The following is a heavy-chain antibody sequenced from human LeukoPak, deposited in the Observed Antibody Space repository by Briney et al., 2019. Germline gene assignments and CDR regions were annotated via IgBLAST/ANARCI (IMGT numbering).Heavy chain of an antibody. Sequence: ASVKVSCKASGYTFTSYYMHWVRQAPGQGLEWMGIINPSGGSTSYAQKFQGRVTMTRDASTSTVYMELSSLRFEDTAVYYCAREGRQMGGYNWFDPWGQGTLVTVSS. D-gene: IGHD3-16*01. CDR3: AREGRQMGGYNWFDP. CDR2: INPSGGST. J-gene: IGHJ5*02. V-gene: IGHV1-46*01. CDR1: GYTFTSYY.